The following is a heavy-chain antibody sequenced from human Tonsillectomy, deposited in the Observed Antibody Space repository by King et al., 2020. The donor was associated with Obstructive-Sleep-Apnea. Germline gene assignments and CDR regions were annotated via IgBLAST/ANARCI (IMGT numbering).Heavy chain of an antibody. Sequence: VQLVESGGGLVQPGGSLRLSCAASGFTLSRYWMHWVRQAPGKGLVCVSAIKSDGSTTTYADSVKGRFTISRDNAKNTLYLQMNSLRAEDTAVYYCARELYGDYGVDYWGQGTLVTVSS. V-gene: IGHV3-74*01. CDR2: IKSDGSTT. CDR1: GFTLSRYW. CDR3: ARELYGDYGVDY. J-gene: IGHJ4*02. D-gene: IGHD4-17*01.